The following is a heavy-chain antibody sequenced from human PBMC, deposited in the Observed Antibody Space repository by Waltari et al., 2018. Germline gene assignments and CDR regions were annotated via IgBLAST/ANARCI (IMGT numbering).Heavy chain of an antibody. CDR3: AITNTAMALY. CDR1: GYSISSGYY. D-gene: IGHD5-18*01. Sequence: VQLQESGPGLVKPSETLSLTCAVSGYSISSGYYWGWIRQPPGKGLEWVSAISGSGGSTYYADSVKGRFTISRDNSKNTLYLQMNSLRAEDTAVYYCAITNTAMALYWGQGTLVTVSS. J-gene: IGHJ4*02. V-gene: IGHV3-23*01. CDR2: ISGSGGST.